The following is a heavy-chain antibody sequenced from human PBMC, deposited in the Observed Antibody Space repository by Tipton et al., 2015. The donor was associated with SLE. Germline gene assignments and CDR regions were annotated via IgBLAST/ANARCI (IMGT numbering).Heavy chain of an antibody. CDR3: ARGPFQRWPPGAY. CDR1: CNSFTMNHYY. D-gene: IGHD6-19*01. J-gene: IGHJ4*02. CDR2: IYYTGST. V-gene: IGHV4-39*07. Sequence: TLSLTCLVSCNSFTMNHYYWGWILQPPGKTLEWIGTIYYTGSTSYHPSLKSRVTISLDTSKSQFSLILNSLTAADTAVYYCARGPFQRWPPGAYWGQGTLVTVSS.